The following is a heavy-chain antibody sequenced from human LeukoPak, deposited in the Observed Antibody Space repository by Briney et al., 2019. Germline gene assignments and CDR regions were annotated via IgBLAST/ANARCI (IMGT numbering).Heavy chain of an antibody. CDR3: ARDSLLDDYSNFGRLDY. V-gene: IGHV4-39*07. J-gene: IGHJ4*02. CDR2: IYYSGST. CDR1: GFTFSSYA. D-gene: IGHD4-11*01. Sequence: GSLRLSCAASGFTFSSYAMSWVRQAPGKGLEWIGSIYYSGSTYYNPSLKSRVTISVDTSKNQFSLKLSSVTAADTAVYYCARDSLLDDYSNFGRLDYWGQGTLVTVSS.